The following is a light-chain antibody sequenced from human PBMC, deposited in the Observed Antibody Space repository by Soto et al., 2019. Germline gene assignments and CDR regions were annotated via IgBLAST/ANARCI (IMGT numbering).Light chain of an antibody. Sequence: DIQMTQSPPSLSASVGDTITITCRASQSISTYLDWYQVTPGKAPKVLIYAASTLQDGVPSRFSGRGSGTDFTLTINSLQPEDFATYYCQQNYNLPPWKFGQGTRWIS. J-gene: IGKJ1*01. CDR1: QSISTY. V-gene: IGKV1-39*01. CDR2: AAS. CDR3: QQNYNLPPWK.